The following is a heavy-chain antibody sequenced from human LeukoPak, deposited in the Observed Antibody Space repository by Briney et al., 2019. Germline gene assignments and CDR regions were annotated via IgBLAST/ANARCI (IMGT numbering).Heavy chain of an antibody. J-gene: IGHJ4*01. CDR3: AKSGGYGLIDY. CDR1: GYSISNAYY. CDR2: LYHSGST. Sequence: PSETLSLTCTVSGYSISNAYYWGWIRQPPGKGLEWIGSLYHSGSTYYNPSLKSRVTTSVDTSKNRFSLKLTSVTAADTAVYYCAKSGGYGLIDYWGQGTLVTVSS. D-gene: IGHD5-12*01. V-gene: IGHV4-38-2*02.